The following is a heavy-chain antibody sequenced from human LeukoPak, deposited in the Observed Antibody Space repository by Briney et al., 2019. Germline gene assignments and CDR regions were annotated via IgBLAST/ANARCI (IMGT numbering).Heavy chain of an antibody. CDR1: GFTFSSYA. Sequence: GSLXLSCAASGFTFSSYAMHWVRQAPGKGLEGVAVISYDGSNKYYADSVKGRFTISRDNSKNTLYLQMNSLRSEDTAVYYCARMPLEDSGSYYQFDYWGQGTLVTVSS. J-gene: IGHJ4*02. CDR2: ISYDGSNK. V-gene: IGHV3-30-3*01. CDR3: ARMPLEDSGSYYQFDY. D-gene: IGHD3-10*01.